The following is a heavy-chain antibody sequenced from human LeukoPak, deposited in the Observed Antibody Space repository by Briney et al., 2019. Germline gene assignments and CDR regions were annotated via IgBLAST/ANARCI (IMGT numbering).Heavy chain of an antibody. J-gene: IGHJ4*02. CDR1: GYSFTSYW. V-gene: IGHV5-51*01. D-gene: IGHD3-22*01. Sequence: GESLKISCKGSGYSFTSYWMGWVRQMPGKGLEWMGIIYPGDSDTRYSPSFQGQVTISADKSINTAYLQWSSLKASDTAMYYCARGLRDYYDSSGIYDYWGQGTLVTVSS. CDR3: ARGLRDYYDSSGIYDY. CDR2: IYPGDSDT.